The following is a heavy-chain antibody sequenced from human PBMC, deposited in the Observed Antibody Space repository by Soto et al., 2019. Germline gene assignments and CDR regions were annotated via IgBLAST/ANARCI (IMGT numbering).Heavy chain of an antibody. Sequence: ASVKVSCKASGYTFTSYGISWVRQAPGQGLERMGWISAYNGNTNYAQKLQGRVTMTTDTSTSTAYMELRSLRSDDTAVYYCARENPTIAAAGTGRHGMDVWGQGTTVTVSS. CDR3: ARENPTIAAAGTGRHGMDV. J-gene: IGHJ6*02. CDR2: ISAYNGNT. V-gene: IGHV1-18*01. D-gene: IGHD6-13*01. CDR1: GYTFTSYG.